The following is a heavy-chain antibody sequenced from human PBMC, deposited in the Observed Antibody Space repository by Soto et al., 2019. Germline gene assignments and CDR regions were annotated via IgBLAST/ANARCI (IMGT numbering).Heavy chain of an antibody. D-gene: IGHD5-12*01. V-gene: IGHV5-51*01. CDR1: GYSFTSYW. CDR2: IYPGDSDT. J-gene: IGHJ3*02. Sequence: GESLKISCKGSGYSFTSYWIGWVRQMPGKGLEWMGTIYPGDSDTRYSPSFQGQVTISADKSISTAYLQWSSLKASDTAMYYCARPQSEYSGYGAFDIRGQAIIVTV. CDR3: ARPQSEYSGYGAFDI.